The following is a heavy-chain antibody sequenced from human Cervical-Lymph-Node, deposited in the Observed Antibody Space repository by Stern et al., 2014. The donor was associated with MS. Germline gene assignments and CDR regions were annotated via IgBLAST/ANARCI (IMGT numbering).Heavy chain of an antibody. D-gene: IGHD3-16*01. V-gene: IGHV3-33*01. CDR3: ASHRGGGFYLDY. CDR2: VWVGGSNE. J-gene: IGHJ4*02. CDR1: SFSDYG. Sequence: VQLVESGGGVVQPGRSLRLSCAASSFSDYGMHWVRQAPGKGLEWGALVWVGGSNEFYADSGKGRFAISRDSSKSTLYLQMNSLRVEDTAVYFCASHRGGGFYLDYWGQGTLVTVSS.